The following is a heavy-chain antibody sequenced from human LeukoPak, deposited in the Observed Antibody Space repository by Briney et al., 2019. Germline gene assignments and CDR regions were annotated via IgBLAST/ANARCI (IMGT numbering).Heavy chain of an antibody. J-gene: IGHJ4*02. Sequence: GGSLRLSCAASGFTLSSYAMSWVRQGPGKGLEWVSAISVSGNTYHADSVKGRFTISRDSSKNTLYLQMNSLSAGDAAVYYCAKAPVTTCSGAYCYPFDYWSQGTLVTVSS. CDR2: ISVSGNT. CDR1: GFTLSSYA. D-gene: IGHD2-15*01. CDR3: AKAPVTTCSGAYCYPFDY. V-gene: IGHV3-23*01.